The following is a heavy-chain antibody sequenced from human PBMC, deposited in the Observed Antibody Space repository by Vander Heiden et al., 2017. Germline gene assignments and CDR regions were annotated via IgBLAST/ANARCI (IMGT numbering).Heavy chain of an antibody. J-gene: IGHJ4*02. D-gene: IGHD3-22*01. Sequence: EVQLVESGGGLVQPGGSLRLSCAASGFPFISYWMSWVRQAPGKGLEWVANIKQDGSEKYYVDSVKGRFTISRDNAKNSLYLQMNSLRAEDTAVYYCARRLEDYYDSSGYPDYWGQGTLVTVSS. CDR3: ARRLEDYYDSSGYPDY. CDR2: IKQDGSEK. V-gene: IGHV3-7*01. CDR1: GFPFISYW.